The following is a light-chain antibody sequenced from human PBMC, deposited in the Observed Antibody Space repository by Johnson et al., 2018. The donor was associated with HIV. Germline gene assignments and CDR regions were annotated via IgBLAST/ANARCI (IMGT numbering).Light chain of an antibody. Sequence: QSVLTQSPSVSAAPGQKVTISCSGSSSNIGDNYVSWYQQFPETAPKLLIYDNNKRPSGIPDRFSGSKSGTSATLGITGLQTGDEADYYCGTWDSSLSAYVFGTGTKVTVL. J-gene: IGLJ1*01. CDR2: DNN. CDR3: GTWDSSLSAYV. V-gene: IGLV1-51*01. CDR1: SSNIGDNY.